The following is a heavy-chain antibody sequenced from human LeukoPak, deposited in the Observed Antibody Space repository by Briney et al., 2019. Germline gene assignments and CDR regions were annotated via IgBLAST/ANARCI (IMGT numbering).Heavy chain of an antibody. J-gene: IGHJ4*02. CDR2: FYWNDDK. CDR3: AHRPYSRYGYGYFDY. Sequence: SGPTLVNPTQTLTLTCTFSGFSLSSSGVGVGWIRQPPGKALEWLALFYWNDDKRYSPSLKSRLTITKDTSKNQVVLTMTNMGPVDTATYYCAHRPYSRYGYGYFDYWGQGTLVTVSS. D-gene: IGHD5-18*01. V-gene: IGHV2-5*01. CDR1: GFSLSSSGVG.